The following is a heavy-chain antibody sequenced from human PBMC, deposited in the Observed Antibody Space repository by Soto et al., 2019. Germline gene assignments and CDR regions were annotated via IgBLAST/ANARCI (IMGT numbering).Heavy chain of an antibody. CDR1: GFTFSSYA. CDR3: ARDRFPYYDILTGYSPYNYYYYGMDV. V-gene: IGHV3-30-3*01. D-gene: IGHD3-9*01. CDR2: ISYDGSNK. J-gene: IGHJ6*02. Sequence: SLRPSCAASGFTFSSYAMHWVRQAPGKGLEWVAVISYDGSNKYYADSVKGRFTISRDNSKNTLYLQMNSLRAEDTAVYYCARDRFPYYDILTGYSPYNYYYYGMDVWGQGTT.